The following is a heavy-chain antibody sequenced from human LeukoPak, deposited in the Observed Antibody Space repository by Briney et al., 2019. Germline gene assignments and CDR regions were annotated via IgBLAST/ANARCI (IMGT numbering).Heavy chain of an antibody. Sequence: GGSLRLSCAASGFPFYSHGMIWVRQAPGKGLEWVSYISPDSATIYYADSVKGRFTISRDHAKNSLYLQMISLRAEDTALYSCARVRGPTVYTYYLDVWGKGTTVTVSS. CDR2: ISPDSATI. CDR3: ARVRGPTVYTYYLDV. J-gene: IGHJ6*03. V-gene: IGHV3-48*04. D-gene: IGHD1-14*01. CDR1: GFPFYSHG.